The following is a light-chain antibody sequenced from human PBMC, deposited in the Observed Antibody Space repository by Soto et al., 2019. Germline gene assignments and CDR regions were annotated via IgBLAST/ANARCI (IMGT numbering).Light chain of an antibody. CDR3: QQYYSTPWT. V-gene: IGKV4-1*01. Sequence: DIVMTQSPDSLAVSLGERATINCKSSQSVLYTSNNKNYLAWFQQKPGQPPKLLIYWASTRESGVPDRFSGSGSGTDFTLTISSLQAEGVAVYYCQQYYSTPWTFGQGTKVEIK. CDR1: QSVLYTSNNKNY. J-gene: IGKJ1*01. CDR2: WAS.